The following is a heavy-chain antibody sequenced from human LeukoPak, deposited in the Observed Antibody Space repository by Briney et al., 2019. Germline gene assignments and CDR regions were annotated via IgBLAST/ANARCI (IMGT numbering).Heavy chain of an antibody. CDR3: ARRGYSYRLPFDS. CDR2: IYYGGST. V-gene: IGHV4-39*01. J-gene: IGHJ4*02. CDR1: GGSISSSSYY. Sequence: SETLSLTCTVSGGSISSSSYYWGWIRQPPGKGLEWIGNIYYGGSTYYNPSLKSRVTISVDTSKNQLSLKLSSVTAADTAVYYCARRGYSYRLPFDSWGQGTLVTVSS. D-gene: IGHD5-18*01.